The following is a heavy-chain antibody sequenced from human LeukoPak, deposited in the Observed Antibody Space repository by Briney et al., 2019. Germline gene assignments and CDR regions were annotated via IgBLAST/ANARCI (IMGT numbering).Heavy chain of an antibody. CDR3: ATGGLRFLEWSTNIGDY. CDR2: FDPEDGET. V-gene: IGHV1-24*01. Sequence: ASVKVSCKVSGYTLTELSMHWVRQAPGKGLEWMGGFDPEDGETIYAQKFQGRVTMTEDTSTDTAYMELSSLRSEDTAVYYCATGGLRFLEWSTNIGDYWGQGTLVTVSS. J-gene: IGHJ4*02. CDR1: GYTLTELS. D-gene: IGHD3-3*01.